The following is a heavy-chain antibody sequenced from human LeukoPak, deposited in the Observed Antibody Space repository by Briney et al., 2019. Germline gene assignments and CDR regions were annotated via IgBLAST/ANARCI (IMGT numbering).Heavy chain of an antibody. CDR3: ASEMKRGY. CDR1: GFTFSSYS. Sequence: GGSLRLSCAASGFTFSSYSMNWVRQAPGKGLEWVSSISSGSSNIYYGDSVKGRFTISRDNAKNSLYLQMNSLRAEDTAVYYCASEMKRGYWGQGTLVTVSP. D-gene: IGHD5-24*01. V-gene: IGHV3-21*01. CDR2: ISSGSSNI. J-gene: IGHJ4*02.